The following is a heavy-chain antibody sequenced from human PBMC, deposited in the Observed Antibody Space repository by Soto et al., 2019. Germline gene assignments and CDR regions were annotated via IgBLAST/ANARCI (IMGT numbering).Heavy chain of an antibody. J-gene: IGHJ6*02. V-gene: IGHV3-23*01. D-gene: IGHD6-6*01. CDR3: AKEGKTRIAARRDYYYGMDV. CDR1: GFTFSSYA. Sequence: GGSPRLSCAASGFTFSSYAMSWVRQAPGKGLEWVSAISGSGGSTYYADSVKGRFTISRDNSKNTLYLQMNSLRAEDTAVYYCAKEGKTRIAARRDYYYGMDVWGQGTTVTVSS. CDR2: ISGSGGST.